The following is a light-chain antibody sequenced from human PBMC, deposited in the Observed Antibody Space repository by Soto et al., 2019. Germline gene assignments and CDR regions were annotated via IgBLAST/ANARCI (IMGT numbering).Light chain of an antibody. CDR3: GTWDNSLSAYV. CDR2: DNN. Sequence: QSVLTQPPSVSAAAGQKVTISRSGSSSNIGTNRVCWYQQLPGTAPRLLIYDNNKRPSGMLDRFSGSKSGTSATLGITELETGDEADFYCGTWDNSLSAYVFGTGTKVTVL. V-gene: IGLV1-51*01. CDR1: SSNIGTNR. J-gene: IGLJ1*01.